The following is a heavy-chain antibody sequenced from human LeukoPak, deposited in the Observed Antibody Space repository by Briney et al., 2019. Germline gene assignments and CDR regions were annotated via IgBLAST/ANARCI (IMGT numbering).Heavy chain of an antibody. J-gene: IGHJ3*02. V-gene: IGHV3-48*03. CDR3: ARDGIEMATIVMDAFDI. CDR1: GFTFSSYE. D-gene: IGHD5-24*01. Sequence: GGSLRLSCAASGFTFSSYEMNWVRQAPGKGLEWVSYISSSGSTIYYADSVKGRFTISRDNAKNSLYLQMNSLRAEDTAVYYCARDGIEMATIVMDAFDIWGQGTMVTVSS. CDR2: ISSSGSTI.